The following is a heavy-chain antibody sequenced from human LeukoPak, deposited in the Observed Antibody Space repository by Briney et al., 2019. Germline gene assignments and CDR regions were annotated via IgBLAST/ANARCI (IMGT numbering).Heavy chain of an antibody. CDR2: IHSGGST. J-gene: IGHJ4*02. CDR1: GFTVSSNF. CDR3: AKVTPGPSDY. V-gene: IGHV3-53*01. D-gene: IGHD2-15*01. Sequence: GGSLRLSCAASGFTVSSNFMSWVRQAPGKGLEWISVIHSGGSTYYADSVKGRFTISRDSSKNTLYLQMNSLRAGDTAVYYCAKVTPGPSDYWGQGTLVTVSS.